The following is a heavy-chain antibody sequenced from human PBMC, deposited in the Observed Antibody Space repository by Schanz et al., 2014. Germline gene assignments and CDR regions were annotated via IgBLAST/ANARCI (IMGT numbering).Heavy chain of an antibody. CDR1: GFTFENYA. CDR2: VPFDGSQK. D-gene: IGHD1-1*01. V-gene: IGHV3-30*04. J-gene: IGHJ4*02. Sequence: VQLVESGGGVVRPGGSLRLSCAASGFTFENYALTWVRQVPGKGLEWVAFVPFDGSQKFYADSVKGRFTISRDNSKNTLYLQMNSLRAEDTALYYCARDRRNADLDYWGQGTLVTVSS. CDR3: ARDRRNADLDY.